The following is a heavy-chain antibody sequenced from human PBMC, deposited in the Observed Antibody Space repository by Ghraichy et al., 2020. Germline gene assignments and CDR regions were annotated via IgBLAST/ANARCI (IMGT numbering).Heavy chain of an antibody. J-gene: IGHJ6*02. CDR2: IYTSGST. CDR1: GGSISSYY. CDR3: ARQGYSYGPTHYYTLSYGMDV. Sequence: SETLSLTCTVSGGSISSYYWSWIRQPPGKGLEWIGYIYTSGSTNYNPSLKSRVTISVDTSKNQFSLKLSSVTAADTAVYYCARQGYSYGPTHYYTLSYGMDVWGQGTTVTVSS. D-gene: IGHD5-18*01. V-gene: IGHV4-4*09.